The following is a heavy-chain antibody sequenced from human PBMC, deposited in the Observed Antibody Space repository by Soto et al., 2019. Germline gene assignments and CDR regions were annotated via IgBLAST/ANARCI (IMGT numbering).Heavy chain of an antibody. CDR2: INAGNGNT. V-gene: IGHV1-3*01. CDR1: GYTFTSYA. D-gene: IGHD6-19*01. Sequence: ASVKVSCKASGYTFTSYAMHWVRQAPGQRLEWMGWINAGNGNTKYSQRFQGRVTITRDTSASTAYMELSSLRSEDTAVYYCARDSGSSGRRLSLVNWFDPWGQGTLVTVSS. CDR3: ARDSGSSGRRLSLVNWFDP. J-gene: IGHJ5*02.